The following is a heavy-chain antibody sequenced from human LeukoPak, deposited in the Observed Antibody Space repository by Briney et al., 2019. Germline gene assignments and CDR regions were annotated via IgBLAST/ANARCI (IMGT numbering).Heavy chain of an antibody. CDR3: ARDRGTMVRGVIIRATTWFDP. J-gene: IGHJ5*02. Sequence: ASVKVSCKASGYTFTGYYMHWVRQAPGQGLEWMGWINPNSGGTNYAQKFQGRVTMTRDTSISTAYMELSRLRSDDTAVYYCARDRGTMVRGVIIRATTWFDPWGQGTLVTVSS. V-gene: IGHV1-2*02. CDR2: INPNSGGT. CDR1: GYTFTGYY. D-gene: IGHD3-10*01.